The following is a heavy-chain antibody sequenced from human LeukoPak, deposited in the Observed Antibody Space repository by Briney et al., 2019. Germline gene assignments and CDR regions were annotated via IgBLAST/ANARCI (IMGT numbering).Heavy chain of an antibody. CDR1: GFTFSSYA. J-gene: IGHJ4*02. CDR2: ISYDGSNK. Sequence: GGSLRLSCAASGFTFSSYAMHWVRQAPGKGLEWVAVISYDGSNKYYADSVKGRFTISRDNSKNTLYLHMNSLRAEDTAVYYCARDTSGSYYFTLDYWGQGTLVTVSS. CDR3: ARDTSGSYYFTLDY. D-gene: IGHD1-26*01. V-gene: IGHV3-30-3*01.